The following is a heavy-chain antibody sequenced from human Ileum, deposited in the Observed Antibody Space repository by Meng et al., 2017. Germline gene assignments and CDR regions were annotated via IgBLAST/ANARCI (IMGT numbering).Heavy chain of an antibody. CDR1: GGSVSSSGYQ. J-gene: IGHJ4*02. D-gene: IGHD7-27*01. V-gene: IGHV4-61*08. CDR2: AST. Sequence: VQLQESGPGLLRPSETLSLICAVSGGSVSSSGYQWGWIRQPPGKGLEWIGYASTNYNPSLKSRVTISVDTSKNQFSLKLTSVTAADTAVYYCARDHWGSLDYWGQGVLVTVSS. CDR3: ARDHWGSLDY.